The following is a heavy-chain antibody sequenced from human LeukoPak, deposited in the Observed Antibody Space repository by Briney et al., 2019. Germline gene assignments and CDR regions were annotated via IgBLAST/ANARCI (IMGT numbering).Heavy chain of an antibody. CDR1: GGSISSYY. CDR2: IYYSGST. J-gene: IGHJ5*02. V-gene: IGHV4-59*01. CDR3: AKPKYDILTGWNWFDP. D-gene: IGHD3-9*01. Sequence: SETLSLTCTVAGGSISSYYWSWIRQPPGKGLEWIGYIYYSGSTNYNPSLKSRVTISVDTSKNQFSLKLSSVTAADTAVYFCAKPKYDILTGWNWFDPWGQGTLVTVSS.